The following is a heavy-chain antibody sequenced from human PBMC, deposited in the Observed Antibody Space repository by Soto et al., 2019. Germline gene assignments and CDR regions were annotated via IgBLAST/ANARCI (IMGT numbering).Heavy chain of an antibody. CDR2: IYYSGST. D-gene: IGHD4-17*01. CDR1: GGSISSSSYY. CDR3: ARSEETTAVYYGMDV. Sequence: SETLSLTCTVSGGSISSSSYYRGWIRQPPGKGLEWIGSIYYSGSTYYNPSLKSRVTISVDTSKNQFSLKLSSVTAADTAVYYGARSEETTAVYYGMDVWGQGTTVTVSS. V-gene: IGHV4-39*01. J-gene: IGHJ6*02.